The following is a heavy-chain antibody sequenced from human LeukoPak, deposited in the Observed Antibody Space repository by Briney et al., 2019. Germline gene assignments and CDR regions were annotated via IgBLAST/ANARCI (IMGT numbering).Heavy chain of an antibody. V-gene: IGHV4-30-4*01. Sequence: SETLSLTCTVSGGSISSGDYYWSWIRQPPGKGLEWIGYIYYSGSTYYNPSLKSRVTISVDTSKNQFSLKLSSVTAADTAAYYCASLTYYYDSSGPQGGDYWGQGTLVTVSS. CDR3: ASLTYYYDSSGPQGGDY. J-gene: IGHJ4*02. CDR2: IYYSGST. D-gene: IGHD3-22*01. CDR1: GGSISSGDYY.